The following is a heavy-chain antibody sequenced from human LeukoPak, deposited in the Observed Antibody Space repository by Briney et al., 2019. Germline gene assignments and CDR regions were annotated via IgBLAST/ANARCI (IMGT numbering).Heavy chain of an antibody. CDR3: ARDAGFGELTPKYYFDY. D-gene: IGHD3-10*01. J-gene: IGHJ4*02. V-gene: IGHV1-46*01. CDR2: INPSGGST. CDR1: GYTFTSYY. Sequence: GASVKVSCKASGYTFTSYYMHWVRQAPGQGLEWMGIINPSGGSTSYAQKFQGRVTMTRDTSTSTAYMELRSLRSDDTAVYYCARDAGFGELTPKYYFDYWGQGTLVTVSS.